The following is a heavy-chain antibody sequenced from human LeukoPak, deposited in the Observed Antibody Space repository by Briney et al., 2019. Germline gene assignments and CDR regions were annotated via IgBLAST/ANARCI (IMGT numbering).Heavy chain of an antibody. J-gene: IGHJ4*02. CDR1: GFTFSSYA. D-gene: IGHD1-14*01. Sequence: GGSLRLSCAASGFTFSSYAMSWVRQAPGRGLEWVSTISGAAGSSYYADSVKGRFTISRDDSKNTLYLQMNSLRAEDTAVYYCAKDWASGNYFDYWGQGTLVTVSS. V-gene: IGHV3-23*01. CDR3: AKDWASGNYFDY. CDR2: ISGAAGSS.